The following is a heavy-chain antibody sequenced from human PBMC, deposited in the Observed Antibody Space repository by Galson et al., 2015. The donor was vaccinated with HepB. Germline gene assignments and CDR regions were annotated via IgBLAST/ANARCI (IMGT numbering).Heavy chain of an antibody. J-gene: IGHJ5*02. CDR1: GYDFTSHW. Sequence: QSGAEGKKPGESLRISCKGSGYDFTSHWITWVRQMPGKGLEWMGRIDPGDSYTNYSSSFRGHVTISVDKSISTAYLQWSSLKASDTAMYYCARRWDLSWSDPWGQGTLVTASS. CDR2: IDPGDSYT. D-gene: IGHD1-26*01. CDR3: ARRWDLSWSDP. V-gene: IGHV5-10-1*01.